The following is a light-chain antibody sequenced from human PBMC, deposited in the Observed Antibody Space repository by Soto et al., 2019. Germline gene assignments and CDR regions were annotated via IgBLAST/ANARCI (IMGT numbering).Light chain of an antibody. CDR1: QSISSW. CDR2: KAS. Sequence: DIQMTQSPSTLSASVGDRVTITCRASQSISSWLTWYQQKAGQAPQLPIYKASIVESGVPSRFSGSGSGTEFTLTIRSLQTDDSANYYCQQYSYFSTFGQGTRVEVK. CDR3: QQYSYFST. V-gene: IGKV1-5*03. J-gene: IGKJ1*01.